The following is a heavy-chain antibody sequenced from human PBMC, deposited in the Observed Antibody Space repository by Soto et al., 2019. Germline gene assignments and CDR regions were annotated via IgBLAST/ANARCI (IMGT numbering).Heavy chain of an antibody. CDR3: ARDQGLVAARPTTNWLDP. Sequence: QVQLVQSGTEVKKPGSSVKVSCEASGGTFINYAFTWVRQAPGQGLEWMGGITPIFGTRNYAQKFQGRVTITADESTSTVYRELSSLKSEDTAVYYCARDQGLVAARPTTNWLDPWGQGTLVTVSS. J-gene: IGHJ5*02. CDR1: GGTFINYA. CDR2: ITPIFGTR. V-gene: IGHV1-69*12. D-gene: IGHD6-6*01.